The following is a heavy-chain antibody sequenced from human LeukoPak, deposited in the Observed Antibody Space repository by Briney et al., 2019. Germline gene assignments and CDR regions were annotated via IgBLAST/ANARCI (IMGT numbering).Heavy chain of an antibody. CDR3: TRVGYIDEGIDY. CDR1: GFTFSSYG. D-gene: IGHD5-24*01. J-gene: IGHJ4*02. Sequence: GGSLRLSCAASGFTFSSYGMHWVRQAPGKGLEWVANIKQDGSKKSYVDSGKGRFTISRDNAKNSLYLQMNSLRAEDTAIYYCTRVGYIDEGIDYWGQGTLVTVSS. V-gene: IGHV3-7*04. CDR2: IKQDGSKK.